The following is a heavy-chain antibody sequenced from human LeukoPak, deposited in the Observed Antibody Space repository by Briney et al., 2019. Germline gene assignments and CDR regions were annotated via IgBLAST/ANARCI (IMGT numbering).Heavy chain of an antibody. V-gene: IGHV4-39*01. D-gene: IGHD3-22*01. Sequence: SETLSLTCTVSGGSISSSSYYWGWIRQPPGKGLEWIGGIYYSGSTYYNPSLKSRVTISVDTSKNQFSLKLSSVTAADTAVYYCARHSYYYDSSGYYYPNWFDPWGQGTLVTVSS. J-gene: IGHJ5*02. CDR3: ARHSYYYDSSGYYYPNWFDP. CDR2: IYYSGST. CDR1: GGSISSSSYY.